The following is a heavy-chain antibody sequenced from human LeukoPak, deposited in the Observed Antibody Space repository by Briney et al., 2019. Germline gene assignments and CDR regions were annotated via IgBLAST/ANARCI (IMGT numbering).Heavy chain of an antibody. CDR1: GGSISSYY. D-gene: IGHD2-2*01. V-gene: IGHV4-59*01. CDR3: ARVGCSSTSCYGFLNY. J-gene: IGHJ4*02. Sequence: PSETLSLTCTVSGGSISSYYWSWIRQPPGKGLEWIGYIYYSGSTNYNPSLKSRVTISVDTSKNQFSLKLSSVTAADTAVYYCARVGCSSTSCYGFLNYWGQGTLVTVSS. CDR2: IYYSGST.